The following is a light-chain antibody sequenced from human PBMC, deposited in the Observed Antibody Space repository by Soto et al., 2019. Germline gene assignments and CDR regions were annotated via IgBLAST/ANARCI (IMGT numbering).Light chain of an antibody. CDR2: GGS. Sequence: EIVMTQSPATLSVSPGERATLSCRASQSVSSNLAWYQQKPGQAPRLLIYGGSTRATGIPARFSGSGSGTEFTLTISSLLSEDFAVYYCQERTGWPPCTFGQGTKVDIK. J-gene: IGKJ1*01. V-gene: IGKV3D-15*01. CDR3: QERTGWPPCT. CDR1: QSVSSN.